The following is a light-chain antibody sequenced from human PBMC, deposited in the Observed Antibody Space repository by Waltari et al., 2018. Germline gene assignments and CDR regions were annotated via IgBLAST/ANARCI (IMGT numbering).Light chain of an antibody. Sequence: DIVMTQSPDSLAVSLGERATINCKSSQSVLYSSNNKNYLAWYQQKPGHPPKLLIYWASTRASGVPDRFSGSGSGTDFTLTISSLQAEDVAVYYCQQSYSTPLTFGGGTKEEIK. CDR2: WAS. V-gene: IGKV4-1*01. CDR1: QSVLYSSNNKNY. J-gene: IGKJ4*01. CDR3: QQSYSTPLT.